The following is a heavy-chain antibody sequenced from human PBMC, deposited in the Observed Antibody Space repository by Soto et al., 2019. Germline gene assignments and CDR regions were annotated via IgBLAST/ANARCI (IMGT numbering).Heavy chain of an antibody. J-gene: IGHJ5*02. CDR2: ISTSSSTI. CDR1: GFTFSSYS. D-gene: IGHD3-10*01. Sequence: EVQLVESGGGLVQPGGSLRLTCAASGFTFSSYSMNWVRQAPGKGLEWVSYISTSSSTIYYADSVRGRFTISRDNARNSLYLQMHSLRDEDTAVYFCARDSIPIWFGATWGQGTLVTVSS. CDR3: ARDSIPIWFGAT. V-gene: IGHV3-48*02.